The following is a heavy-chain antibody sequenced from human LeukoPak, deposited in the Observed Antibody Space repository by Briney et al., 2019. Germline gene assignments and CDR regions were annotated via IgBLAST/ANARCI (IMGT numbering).Heavy chain of an antibody. CDR2: ISWNSGSI. CDR1: GFTFDDYA. Sequence: GGSLRLSCAASGFTFDDYAMHWVRQAPGKGLEWVSGISWNSGSIGYADSVKGRFTISRDNAKNSLYLQMNSLRAEDTALYYCAKALDCGGDCLFAFDIWGQGTMVTVSS. CDR3: AKALDCGGDCLFAFDI. D-gene: IGHD2-21*02. J-gene: IGHJ3*02. V-gene: IGHV3-9*01.